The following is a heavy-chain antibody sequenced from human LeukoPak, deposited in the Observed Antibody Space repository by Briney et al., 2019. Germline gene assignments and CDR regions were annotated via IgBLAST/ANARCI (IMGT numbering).Heavy chain of an antibody. Sequence: SETLSLTCTVSGGAISSYYWTWIRQPPGKGLEWIGYVYYSGTTYYSPSLKSRVTMSVDTSNNQFSLKLSSVTAADTAVYYCARGFYDVLTGHPKNFDYWGQGTLVTVSS. D-gene: IGHD3-9*01. CDR3: ARGFYDVLTGHPKNFDY. CDR2: VYYSGTT. V-gene: IGHV4-59*04. J-gene: IGHJ4*02. CDR1: GGAISSYY.